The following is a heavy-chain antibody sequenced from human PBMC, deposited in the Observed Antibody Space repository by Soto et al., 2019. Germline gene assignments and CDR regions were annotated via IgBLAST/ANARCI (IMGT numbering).Heavy chain of an antibody. Sequence: QVQLVQSGTEVKKPGASVKVSCKASGYTFIDYHMHWVRQAPGQGPEWMGWINPNSGDTNYAQKFQGRVTLTRDTSIRTAYMELSRLRSDDTAVYYCARDPSNFYDSSALLDYGGQGTLVTVSS. CDR2: INPNSGDT. CDR3: ARDPSNFYDSSALLDY. J-gene: IGHJ4*02. CDR1: GYTFIDYH. D-gene: IGHD3-22*01. V-gene: IGHV1-2*02.